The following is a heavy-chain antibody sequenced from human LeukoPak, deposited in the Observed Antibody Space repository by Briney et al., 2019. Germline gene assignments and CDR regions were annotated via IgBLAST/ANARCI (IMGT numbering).Heavy chain of an antibody. J-gene: IGHJ6*03. CDR1: GFTFSSYG. V-gene: IGHV3-30*18. D-gene: IGHD1-26*01. Sequence: GGSLRLSCAASGFTFSSYGMHWVRQAPGKGLEWVAIISYDESNKYYADSVKGRFTISRDKSTNTLYLQMNSLTAEDTAVYYCAKGDPYHMKWEDYYYYMDVWGKGTTVTVSS. CDR3: AKGDPYHMKWEDYYYYMDV. CDR2: ISYDESNK.